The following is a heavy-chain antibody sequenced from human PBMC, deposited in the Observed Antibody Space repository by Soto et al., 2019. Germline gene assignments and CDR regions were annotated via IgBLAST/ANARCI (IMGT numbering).Heavy chain of an antibody. CDR2: MNPNSGNT. CDR1: GYTFTSYD. CDR3: ARGQVFGVLLWFGEFGRHSDWCDP. Sequence: ASVKVSCKASGYTFTSYDINWVRQATGQGLEWMGWMNPNSGNTGYAQKFQGRVTMTRNTSISTAYMELSSLRSEDTAVYYCARGQVFGVLLWFGEFGRHSDWCDPWGQGTLVTVSS. J-gene: IGHJ5*02. V-gene: IGHV1-8*01. D-gene: IGHD3-10*01.